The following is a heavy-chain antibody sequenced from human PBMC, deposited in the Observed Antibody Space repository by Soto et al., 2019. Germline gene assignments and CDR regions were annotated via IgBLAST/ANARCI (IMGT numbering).Heavy chain of an antibody. J-gene: IGHJ6*02. CDR3: ARGARIAAAGSYYGMDV. CDR1: GYTFTSYD. D-gene: IGHD6-13*01. V-gene: IGHV1-8*01. CDR2: MNPNSGNT. Sequence: ASVKVSCKASGYTFTSYDINWVRQATGQGLEWMGWMNPNSGNTGYAQKFQGRVTMTRNTSISTAYMELGSLRSEDTAVYYCARGARIAAAGSYYGMDVWGQGTTVTVSS.